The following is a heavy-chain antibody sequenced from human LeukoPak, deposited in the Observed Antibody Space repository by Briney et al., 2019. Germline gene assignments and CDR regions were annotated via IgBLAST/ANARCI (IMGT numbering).Heavy chain of an antibody. CDR1: GYTLTELS. CDR2: LDPEDGET. V-gene: IGHV1-24*01. Sequence: GASVKVSCKVSGYTLTELSMHWVRQAPGKGLEWMGGLDPEDGETIYAQKFQGRVTMTEDTSTDTAYMELSSLRSEDTAVYYCATWVLDGGYYYYYMDVWGKGTTVTVSS. D-gene: IGHD3-3*01. J-gene: IGHJ6*03. CDR3: ATWVLDGGYYYYYMDV.